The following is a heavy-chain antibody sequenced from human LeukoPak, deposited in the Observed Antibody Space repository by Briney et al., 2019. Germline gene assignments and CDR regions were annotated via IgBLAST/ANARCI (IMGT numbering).Heavy chain of an antibody. Sequence: GGSLRLSCAASGFTFSNAWMSWVRQAPGKGLEWVGRIKSKTDGGTTDYAAPVKGRFTISRDDSKNTLYLQMNSLKTEDPAVYYCAREADYGGNILFAQHAWGQGTLVTVSS. CDR2: IKSKTDGGTT. CDR1: GFTFSNAW. CDR3: AREADYGGNILFAQHA. V-gene: IGHV3-15*01. J-gene: IGHJ5*02. D-gene: IGHD4-23*01.